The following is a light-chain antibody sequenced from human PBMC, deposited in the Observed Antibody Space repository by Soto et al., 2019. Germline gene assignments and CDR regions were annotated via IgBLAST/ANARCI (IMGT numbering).Light chain of an antibody. CDR1: QSVRSTF. CDR2: AAS. V-gene: IGKV3-20*01. Sequence: EIVLTQSPGTLSLSPGERATLSCRASQSVRSTFLAWYQQKPGQAPRLLIYAASSRATGIPDRFSGSGSGADFSLTISRLEPEDFAVYYCQQYGSSPLTFGGGTKV. CDR3: QQYGSSPLT. J-gene: IGKJ4*01.